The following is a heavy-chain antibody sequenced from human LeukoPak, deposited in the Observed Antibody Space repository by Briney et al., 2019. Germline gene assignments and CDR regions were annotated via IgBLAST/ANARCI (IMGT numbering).Heavy chain of an antibody. D-gene: IGHD6-19*01. CDR3: ARDSSGPLY. CDR2: IYSSGGT. J-gene: IGHJ4*02. Sequence: AGGSLRLSCAASGFTVSNNYMSWVRQAPGKGLEWVSVIYSSGGTHYADSVKGRFTISRDNSKNTLYLQMNSLSAEDTAVYYCARDSSGPLYWGQGTLVTVSS. CDR1: GFTVSNNY. V-gene: IGHV3-66*01.